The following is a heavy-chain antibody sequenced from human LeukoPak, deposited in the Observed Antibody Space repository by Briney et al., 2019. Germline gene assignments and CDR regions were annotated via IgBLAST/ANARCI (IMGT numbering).Heavy chain of an antibody. Sequence: PGGSLRLSCAASGFTFSNFWMSWVRQAPGKGLEWVANIKEDGSEKYYVDSVKGRFTISRDNAKNSLYLQMNSLRAEDTAVYYCARAGSGRSPDWFDPWGQGTLVTVSS. V-gene: IGHV3-7*01. CDR1: GFTFSNFW. J-gene: IGHJ5*02. CDR3: ARAGSGRSPDWFDP. D-gene: IGHD1-26*01. CDR2: IKEDGSEK.